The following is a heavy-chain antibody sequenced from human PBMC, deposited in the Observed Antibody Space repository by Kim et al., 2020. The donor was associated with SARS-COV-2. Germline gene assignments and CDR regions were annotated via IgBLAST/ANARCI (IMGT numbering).Heavy chain of an antibody. D-gene: IGHD2-2*01. CDR3: VRGTGNKRAFDI. CDR2: TYYRSKWNN. Sequence: SQTLSRTCAISGDSVSSTSVSWHWIRQSPSRGLEWLGRTYYRSKWNNDYAASVKSRITVNPDTSKNQFSLQLNSVTPEDTAVYYCVRGTGNKRAFDIWGQGTMVTVSS. J-gene: IGHJ3*02. CDR1: GDSVSSTSVS. V-gene: IGHV6-1*01.